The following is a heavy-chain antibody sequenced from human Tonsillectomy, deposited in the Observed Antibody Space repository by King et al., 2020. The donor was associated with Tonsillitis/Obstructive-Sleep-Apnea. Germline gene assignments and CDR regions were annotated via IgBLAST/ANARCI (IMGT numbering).Heavy chain of an antibody. V-gene: IGHV3-30*03. J-gene: IGHJ4*02. CDR3: ARQKSGRALDY. D-gene: IGHD3-3*01. CDR1: GFTFISYG. Sequence: VQLVESGGGVVQPGRSLRLSCAASGFTFISYGMLWVRQAPGKGLEWVAVISYDGRNQYYADSVKGRFTISRDNSKKTLFLQMNSLRAEDTALYYCARQKSGRALDYWGQGTLVTVSS. CDR2: ISYDGRNQ.